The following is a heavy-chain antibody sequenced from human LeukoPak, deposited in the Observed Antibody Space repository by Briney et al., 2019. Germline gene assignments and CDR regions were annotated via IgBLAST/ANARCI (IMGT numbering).Heavy chain of an antibody. D-gene: IGHD3-16*01. J-gene: IGHJ5*02. CDR2: INQDGSTI. V-gene: IGHV3-7*01. CDR1: EFTLSSHW. CDR3: ARLLGEATIYDL. Sequence: AGGSLRLSCAASEFTLSSHWMSWVRQAPGQGLEWVASINQDGSTIRYVDSVKGRFIISRDNAKNSLSLQMNSLSAEDTAMYYCARLLGEATIYDLWGQGTLVTVSS.